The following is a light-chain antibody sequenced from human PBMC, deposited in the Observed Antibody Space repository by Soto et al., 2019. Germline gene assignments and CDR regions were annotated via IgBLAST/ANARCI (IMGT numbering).Light chain of an antibody. CDR3: CSYAGSYTLV. J-gene: IGLJ1*01. CDR1: SSDVGDYNY. V-gene: IGLV2-14*01. CDR2: EVS. Sequence: QSALTQPASVSGSPGQSITISCTGTSSDVGDYNYVSWYQQHPGKAPKLVIFEVSTRPSGVSNRFSGSKSGNTASLTISGLQAEDEADYYCCSYAGSYTLVFGTGTKVTVL.